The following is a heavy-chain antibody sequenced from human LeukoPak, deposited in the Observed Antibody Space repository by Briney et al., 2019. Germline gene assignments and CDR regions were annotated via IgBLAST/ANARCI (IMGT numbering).Heavy chain of an antibody. CDR2: IWYDGSNK. V-gene: IGHV3-33*01. CDR3: AREYYYDSSGYYRAFDI. J-gene: IGHJ3*02. CDR1: GFTFSSYG. D-gene: IGHD3-22*01. Sequence: PGGSLRLSCAASGFTFSSYGMHWVRQAPGKGLEWVAVIWYDGSNKYYADSVKGRFTISRDNSKNTLYLQMNSLRAEDTAVYYCAREYYYDSSGYYRAFDIRGQGTMVTVSS.